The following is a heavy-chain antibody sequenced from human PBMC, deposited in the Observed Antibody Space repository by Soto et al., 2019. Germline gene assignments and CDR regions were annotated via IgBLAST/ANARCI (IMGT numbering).Heavy chain of an antibody. J-gene: IGHJ4*02. CDR2: IYYSGST. D-gene: IGHD3-3*01. CDR3: AGAWSGYYVFDY. Sequence: PSETLSLTYTVSGGSISSSSYYWGWIRQPPGKGLEWIGSIYYSGSTYYNPSLKSRVTISVDTSKNQFSLKLSSVTAADTAVYYCAGAWSGYYVFDYWGQGTLVTVSS. V-gene: IGHV4-39*01. CDR1: GGSISSSSYY.